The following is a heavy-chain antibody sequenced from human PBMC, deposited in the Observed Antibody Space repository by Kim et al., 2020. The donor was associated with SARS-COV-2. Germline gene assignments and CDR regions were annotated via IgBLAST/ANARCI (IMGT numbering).Heavy chain of an antibody. CDR3: ARSYSSGWINFDY. J-gene: IGHJ4*02. CDR2: IYYSGST. V-gene: IGHV4-59*01. D-gene: IGHD6-19*01. Sequence: SETLSLTCTVSGGSISSYYWSWIRQPPGKGLEWIGYIYYSGSTNYNPSLKSRVTISVDTSKNQFSLKLSSVTAADTAVYYCARSYSSGWINFDYWGQGTL. CDR1: GGSISSYY.